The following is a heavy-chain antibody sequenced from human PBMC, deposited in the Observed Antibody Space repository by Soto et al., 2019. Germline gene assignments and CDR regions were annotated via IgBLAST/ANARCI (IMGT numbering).Heavy chain of an antibody. CDR2: INPNSGGT. V-gene: IGHV1-2*02. D-gene: IGHD2-2*01. CDR1: GYTFTGYY. CDR3: ARDLEYCSSTSCYPYYYYGMDV. J-gene: IGHJ6*02. Sequence: VASVKVSCKASGYTFTGYYMHWVRQAPGQGLEWMGWINPNSGGTNYAQKFQGRVTMTRDTSISTAYMELSRLRSDDTAVYYCARDLEYCSSTSCYPYYYYGMDVWGQGTTVTVSS.